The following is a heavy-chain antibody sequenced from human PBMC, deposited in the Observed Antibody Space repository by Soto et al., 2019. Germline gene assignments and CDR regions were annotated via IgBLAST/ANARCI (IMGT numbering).Heavy chain of an antibody. V-gene: IGHV3-53*01. Sequence: PGGSLRLSCAASGFTVSSNYMSWVRQAPGKGLEWVSIIYSGSRTYYADSVKGRFTISRDNSKNRLYLQMNSLRAEDTAVYYCARDPYSSSWFDPWGQGTLVTVSS. CDR1: GFTVSSNY. D-gene: IGHD6-13*01. CDR3: ARDPYSSSWFDP. CDR2: IYSGSRT. J-gene: IGHJ5*02.